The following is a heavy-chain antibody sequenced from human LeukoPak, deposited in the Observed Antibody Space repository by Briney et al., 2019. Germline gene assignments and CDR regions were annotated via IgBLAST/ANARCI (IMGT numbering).Heavy chain of an antibody. Sequence: SETLSLTCTVSGGSISSYYWSWLRQPPGKGLEWIGYIYYSGSTNYNPSLKSRVTISVDTSKNQFSLKLSSVTAADRAVYYCARGGYDFWSGYHWGFDYWGQGTLVTVSS. CDR3: ARGGYDFWSGYHWGFDY. J-gene: IGHJ4*02. CDR1: GGSISSYY. CDR2: IYYSGST. D-gene: IGHD3-3*01. V-gene: IGHV4-59*01.